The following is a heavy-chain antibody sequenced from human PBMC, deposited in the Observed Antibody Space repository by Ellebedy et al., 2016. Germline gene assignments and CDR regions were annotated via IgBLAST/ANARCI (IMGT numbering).Heavy chain of an antibody. CDR1: GSTFSSYW. D-gene: IGHD7-27*01. J-gene: IGHJ4*02. CDR2: IDSDGSST. CDR3: ARSNWPYYFDY. Sequence: GGSLRLSCAASGSTFSSYWMHWVRQAPGKGLVWVSHIDSDGSSTSYGDSVKGRMTISRDNAKNTLYLQMNSLRAEDTAVYYCARSNWPYYFDYWGQGTLVTVSP. V-gene: IGHV3-74*01.